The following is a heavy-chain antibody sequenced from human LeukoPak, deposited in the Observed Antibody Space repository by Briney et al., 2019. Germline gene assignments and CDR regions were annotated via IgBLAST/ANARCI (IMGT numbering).Heavy chain of an antibody. V-gene: IGHV4-59*01. D-gene: IGHD6-19*01. J-gene: IGHJ5*02. CDR2: IYYSGST. Sequence: SETLSLTCTVSGGSIRSYYWSWIRQPPGKGLEWIGYIYYSGSTNYNPSLKSRVTISVDTSKNQFSLKLSSVTAADTAVYYCARDNIAVAKRVNWFDPWGQGTLVTVSS. CDR1: GGSIRSYY. CDR3: ARDNIAVAKRVNWFDP.